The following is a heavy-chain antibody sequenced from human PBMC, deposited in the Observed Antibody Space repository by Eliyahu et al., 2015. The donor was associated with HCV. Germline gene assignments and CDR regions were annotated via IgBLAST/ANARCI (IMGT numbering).Heavy chain of an antibody. CDR3: TTLDYYDSSGYYPFDY. V-gene: IGHV3-15*01. D-gene: IGHD3-22*01. J-gene: IGHJ4*02. CDR2: IKRKTDGGTT. CDR1: GFTFSNVW. Sequence: EVQLVESGGGSVKPGGSLRLSCAASGFTFSNVWMTWVRQVPGKGLEWVGRIKRKTDGGTTDYAAPVKGRFTISRDDSKDTLYLQMNSLKTEDTAVYYCTTLDYYDSSGYYPFDYWGQGSLVTVSS.